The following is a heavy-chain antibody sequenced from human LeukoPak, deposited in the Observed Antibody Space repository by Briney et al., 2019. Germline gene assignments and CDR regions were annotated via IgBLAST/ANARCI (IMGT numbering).Heavy chain of an antibody. CDR1: GFTFRDYS. J-gene: IGHJ6*03. V-gene: IGHV3-48*01. D-gene: IGHD3-10*01. CDR2: ISSSSNII. CDR3: ARAPSTLYKYGSVNYYNYYYYYYIDV. Sequence: PGGSLRLSCAASGFTFRDYSMNWVRQAPGKGLEWVSYISSSSNIINYTDSVKGRFTISRDNAKNSLFLQVNSLRVEDTAVYYCARAPSTLYKYGSVNYYNYYYYYYIDVWGKGTTVTVSS.